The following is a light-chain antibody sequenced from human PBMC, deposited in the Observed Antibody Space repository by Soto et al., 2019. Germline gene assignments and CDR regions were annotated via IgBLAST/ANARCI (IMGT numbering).Light chain of an antibody. CDR1: QSISNW. CDR3: QHYNSYSEA. J-gene: IGKJ1*01. Sequence: IKLTQSPSTLPASVGDRVTLTCRASQSISNWLAWYQQKPGTAPKLLIYHASILETAVPSRFSGSGSGTEFTLTISSLQPDDFATYYCQHYNSYSEAFGQGTKVDIK. CDR2: HAS. V-gene: IGKV1-5*01.